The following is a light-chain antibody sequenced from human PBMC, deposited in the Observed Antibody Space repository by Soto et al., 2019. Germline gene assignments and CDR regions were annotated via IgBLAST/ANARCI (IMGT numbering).Light chain of an antibody. V-gene: IGLV1-47*02. CDR2: SNN. J-gene: IGLJ1*01. Sequence: QLVLTQPPSASGTPGQRVTISCSGSSSNIGSNYVYWYQQLPGTAPKLLIYSNNQRPSGVPDRFSGSKSGTSASLAISGLRSEDEADYYCAAWDDSLSDPYVFGTGTKLTVL. CDR1: SSNIGSNY. CDR3: AAWDDSLSDPYV.